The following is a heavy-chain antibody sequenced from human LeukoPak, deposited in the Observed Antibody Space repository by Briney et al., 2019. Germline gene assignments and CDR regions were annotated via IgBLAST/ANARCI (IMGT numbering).Heavy chain of an antibody. J-gene: IGHJ4*02. CDR3: ARDDSSRDGSGGYHD. CDR1: GDSINSYH. CDR2: VHISGRT. Sequence: SETLSLTCTVSGDSINSYHWSWIRQSAGKGLQWIGRVHISGRTNYNPSLRSRVAISMDKSKNQFSLKLNSVTAADTAVYYCARDDSSRDGSGGYHDWGQGTLVTVSS. D-gene: IGHD3-22*01. V-gene: IGHV4-4*07.